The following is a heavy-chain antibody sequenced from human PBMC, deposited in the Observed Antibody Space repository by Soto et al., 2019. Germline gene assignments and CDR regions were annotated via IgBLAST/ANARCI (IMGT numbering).Heavy chain of an antibody. CDR1: GYTFTSYG. CDR3: ASGRAGVAGTEANWFDP. Sequence: ASAKVSCKASGYTFTSYGISWVRQAPGQGLEWMGWISAYNGNTNYAQKLQGRVTMTTDTSTSTAYMEVRSLRWDGTAVYVCASGRAGVAGTEANWFDPWGQGALVTVSS. V-gene: IGHV1-18*01. J-gene: IGHJ5*02. D-gene: IGHD6-19*01. CDR2: ISAYNGNT.